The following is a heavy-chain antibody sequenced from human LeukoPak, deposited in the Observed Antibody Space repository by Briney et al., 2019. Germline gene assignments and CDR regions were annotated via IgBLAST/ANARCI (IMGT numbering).Heavy chain of an antibody. CDR1: VFTFTSYS. D-gene: IGHD3-22*01. CDR3: ARDNYDSSGYYFD. CDR2: ISSSGSII. Sequence: GGSLTLSCAASVFTFTSYSMNWVRHAPGKWLESVSYISSSGSIIYYADSVKGRFPISGDNAKNSLYLQMNSLRAEDTAVYYCARDNYDSSGYYFDWGQGTPVTVS. J-gene: IGHJ4*02. V-gene: IGHV3-48*04.